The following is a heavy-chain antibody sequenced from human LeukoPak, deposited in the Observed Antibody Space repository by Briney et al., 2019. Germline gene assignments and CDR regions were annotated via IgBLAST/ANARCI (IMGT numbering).Heavy chain of an antibody. CDR3: ALHVGSGWWTDGY. V-gene: IGHV1-24*01. J-gene: IGHJ4*02. CDR2: FDPEDGET. D-gene: IGHD6-19*01. CDR1: GYTLTELS. Sequence: ASVEVSCKVSGYTLTELSMHWVRQAPGKGLEWMGGFDPEDGETIYAQKFQGRVTMTEDTSTDTAYMELSSLRSEDAAVYYCALHVGSGWWTDGYWGQGTLVTVSS.